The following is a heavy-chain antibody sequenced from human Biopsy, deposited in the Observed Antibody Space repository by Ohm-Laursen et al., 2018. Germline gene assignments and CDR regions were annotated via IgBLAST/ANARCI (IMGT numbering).Heavy chain of an antibody. V-gene: IGHV3-11*01. J-gene: IGHJ4*02. CDR3: ARSVGIMAAPIDY. D-gene: IGHD3-16*01. CDR1: GFTFSNYS. CDR2: INSVGTI. Sequence: SLRLSCTASGFTFSNYSMNWIRQAPGKGLEWVSNINSVGTIYYADSVGGRFTISRDNAKNSLYLQMNSLRVEDTAVYYCARSVGIMAAPIDYWGQGTLVTVSS.